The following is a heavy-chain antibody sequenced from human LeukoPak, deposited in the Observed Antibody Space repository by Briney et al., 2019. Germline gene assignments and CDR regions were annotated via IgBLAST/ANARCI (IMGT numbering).Heavy chain of an antibody. CDR3: ARGDWHSSGHFDY. Sequence: GGSLRLSCAASGFTFSGYWMSWVRQTPGKGLEWLANIKQDGSEKFYLDSVKGRFTISRDNAKNSVYLQMNSLRAEDTALYYCARGDWHSSGHFDYWGQGTRVTVSS. CDR2: IKQDGSEK. V-gene: IGHV3-7*01. J-gene: IGHJ4*02. CDR1: GFTFSGYW. D-gene: IGHD3-22*01.